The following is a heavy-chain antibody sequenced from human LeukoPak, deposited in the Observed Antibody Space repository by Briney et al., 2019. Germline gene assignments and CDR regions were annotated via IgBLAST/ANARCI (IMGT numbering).Heavy chain of an antibody. D-gene: IGHD2-2*01. V-gene: IGHV3-43*02. J-gene: IGHJ6*02. CDR2: ISGDCGFT. CDR3: AKDLACSSNGCQIHRPDFYYYGMDV. Sequence: GGSLRLSCAASGFTFDDYAMHWVRQAPGKGLVWVSLISGDCGFTHYGDSVKAGSTLSRENNKNSLYLQMNSLRTEDTALYYCAKDLACSSNGCQIHRPDFYYYGMDVWGQGTTVTVS. CDR1: GFTFDDYA.